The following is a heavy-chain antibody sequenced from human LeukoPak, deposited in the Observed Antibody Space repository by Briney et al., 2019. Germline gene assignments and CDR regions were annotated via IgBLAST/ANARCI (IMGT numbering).Heavy chain of an antibody. CDR2: ISSSGSTI. CDR3: ASVGSDYDYVWGSQTGY. J-gene: IGHJ4*02. D-gene: IGHD3-16*01. CDR1: GFTFSDYY. V-gene: IGHV3-11*04. Sequence: PGGSLRPSCAASGFTFSDYYMSWIRQAPGKGLEWVSYISSSGSTIYYADSVKGRFTISRDNAKNSLYLQMTSLRAEDTAVYYCASVGSDYDYVWGSQTGYWGQGTLVTVSS.